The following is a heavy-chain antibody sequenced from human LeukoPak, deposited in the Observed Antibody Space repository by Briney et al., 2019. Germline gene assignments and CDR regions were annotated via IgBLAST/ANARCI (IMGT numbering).Heavy chain of an antibody. CDR2: IYSGGRT. V-gene: IGHV3-66*02. J-gene: IGHJ3*01. D-gene: IGHD1-14*01. CDR3: VTHFDNFDV. Sequence: PAGSLRLSCAASGFTLRSYAMSWVRQAPGKGLEWVSVIYSGGRTYYADSVKGRFTISRGNSRSLLYLHMSDLRPDDTAVYYCVTHFDNFDVWGQGTTVTVSA. CDR1: GFTLRSYA.